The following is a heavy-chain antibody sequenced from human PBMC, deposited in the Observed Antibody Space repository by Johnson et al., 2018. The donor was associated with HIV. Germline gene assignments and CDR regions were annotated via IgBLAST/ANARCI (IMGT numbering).Heavy chain of an antibody. J-gene: IGHJ3*02. CDR3: ARVAPAHDAFDI. CDR1: GFTFSSYG. V-gene: IGHV3-30*02. D-gene: IGHD2-2*01. CDR2: IRYDESNK. Sequence: QMLLVESGGGVVQPGGSLRLSCAASGFTFSSYGMHWVRQAPDKGLEWVAFIRYDESNKYYADSVKGRFTISRDNSKNTLYLQMNSLRAEDTALYYCARVAPAHDAFDIWCQGTMVTVSS.